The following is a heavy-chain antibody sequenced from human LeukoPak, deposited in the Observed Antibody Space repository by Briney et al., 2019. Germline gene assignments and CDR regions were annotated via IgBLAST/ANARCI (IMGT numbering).Heavy chain of an antibody. V-gene: IGHV3-30*04. D-gene: IGHD3-16*02. CDR3: ARAGSYRPRGPAPR. J-gene: IGHJ4*02. CDR1: GFTFSSYA. Sequence: GGSLRLSCAASGFTFSSYAMHWVRQAPGKGLEWVAVISYDGSNKYYADSVKGRFTISRDNSKNTLYLQMNGLRAEDTAVYYCARAGSYRPRGPAPRWGQGTLVAVSS. CDR2: ISYDGSNK.